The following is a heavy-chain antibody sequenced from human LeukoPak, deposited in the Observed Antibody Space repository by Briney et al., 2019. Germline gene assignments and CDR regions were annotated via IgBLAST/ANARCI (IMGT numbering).Heavy chain of an antibody. CDR2: INHSGST. V-gene: IGHV4-34*01. CDR1: GGSFSGYY. D-gene: IGHD2-15*01. J-gene: IGHJ5*02. CDR3: ANGPYCSGGSCYLFDP. Sequence: PSETLSLTCAVYGGSFSGYYWSWIRQPPGKGLEWIGEINHSGSTNYNPSLESRVTISVDTSNNQFSLKLSSVTAADTAVYYCANGPYCSGGSCYLFDPWGQGTLVTVSS.